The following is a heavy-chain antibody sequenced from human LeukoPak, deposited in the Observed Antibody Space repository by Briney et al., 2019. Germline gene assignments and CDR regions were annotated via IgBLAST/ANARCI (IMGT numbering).Heavy chain of an antibody. V-gene: IGHV3-23*01. CDR3: AKRRTTVVTLDS. D-gene: IGHD4-23*01. CDR1: GFTFTDYA. J-gene: IGHJ4*02. Sequence: PGGSLRLSCTASGFTFTDYAMSWVRQAPGKGLEWVSAISTSGGSTYYADAVKDRFTISRDNSKNTVYLQMNSLRAEDTAVYYCAKRRTTVVTLDSWGQGALVTVSS. CDR2: ISTSGGST.